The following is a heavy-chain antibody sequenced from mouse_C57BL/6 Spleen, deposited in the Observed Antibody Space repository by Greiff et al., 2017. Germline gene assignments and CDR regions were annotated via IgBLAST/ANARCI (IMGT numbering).Heavy chain of an antibody. Sequence: EVQLQQSGPELVKPGASVKISCKASGYTFTDYYMNWVKQSHGKSLEWIGDINPNNGGTSYNQKFKGKATLTVDKSSSTAYMELRSLTSEDSAVYYCARKDDSFDYWGQGTTLTVSS. CDR2: INPNNGGT. J-gene: IGHJ2*01. CDR3: ARKDDSFDY. CDR1: GYTFTDYY. D-gene: IGHD2-12*01. V-gene: IGHV1-26*01.